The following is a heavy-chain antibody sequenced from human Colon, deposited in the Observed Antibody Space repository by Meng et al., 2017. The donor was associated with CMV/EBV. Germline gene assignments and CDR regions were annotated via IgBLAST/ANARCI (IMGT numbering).Heavy chain of an antibody. CDR3: LRGSVGSL. V-gene: IGHV4-4*02. CDR2: IPHRGSS. D-gene: IGHD3-10*01. J-gene: IGHJ1*01. CDR1: GDSITNHNW. Sequence: QVQLRESGPALVKPSETLSLTCAVSGDSITNHNWWAWVRPPPGKGVEWIGEIPHRGSSAYNPSLKSRVSMSIDKSKNQFSLKLTSVTAADTAVYHCLRGSVGSLWGQGTLVTVSS.